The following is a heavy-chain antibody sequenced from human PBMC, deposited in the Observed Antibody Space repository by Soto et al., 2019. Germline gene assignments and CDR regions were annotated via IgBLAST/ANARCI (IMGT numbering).Heavy chain of an antibody. CDR1: SGPISSTNC. J-gene: IGHJ4*02. D-gene: IGHD2-2*01. Sequence: SETLSLSWAVSSGPISSTNCWPWVRQPPGKGLEWIGEIYHSGSTNYNPSLKSRVTMSVDKSKNQFSLKLNSVTAADTAVYYCARGDYFRSTRYFDFWGQGTLVTVSS. V-gene: IGHV4-4*02. CDR2: IYHSGST. CDR3: ARGDYFRSTRYFDF.